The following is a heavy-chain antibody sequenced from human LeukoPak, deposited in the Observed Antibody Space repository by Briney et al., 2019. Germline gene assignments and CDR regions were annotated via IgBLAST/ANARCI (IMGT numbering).Heavy chain of an antibody. Sequence: GESLKISCKGSGYSFTNHWIGWVRQMPGKGLEWMGIIYPGDSDTRYSPSFQGQVTISADKSISTAYLQWSSLKASDTAMYYCARLRDRGRFGEPVGYWGQGTLVTVSS. D-gene: IGHD3-10*01. J-gene: IGHJ4*02. CDR2: IYPGDSDT. CDR3: ARLRDRGRFGEPVGY. V-gene: IGHV5-51*01. CDR1: GYSFTNHW.